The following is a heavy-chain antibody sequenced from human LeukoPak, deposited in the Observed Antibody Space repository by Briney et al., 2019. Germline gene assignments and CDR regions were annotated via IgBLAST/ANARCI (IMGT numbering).Heavy chain of an antibody. CDR2: IISDGSRT. D-gene: IGHD3-10*01. CDR1: GFTFNSYW. J-gene: IGHJ4*02. Sequence: GGSLRLSCAASGFTFNSYWMHWVRQVPGKGLVWVSCIISDGSRTNYVDSAKGRFTISRDNAKNTLFLQMNSLGAEDSAVYYCARGNFYSGSGSSPLDYWGQGTVVTVSS. CDR3: ARGNFYSGSGSSPLDY. V-gene: IGHV3-74*01.